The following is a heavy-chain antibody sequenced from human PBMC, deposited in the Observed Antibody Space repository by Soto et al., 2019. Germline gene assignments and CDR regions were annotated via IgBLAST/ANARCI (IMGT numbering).Heavy chain of an antibody. D-gene: IGHD6-19*01. V-gene: IGHV3-23*01. CDR1: ELPFSTHA. Sequence: GSMRLSCTAAELPFSTHAMRWIRQAPGKGLEWVSAISGSGGSTYYADSVRGRFTISRDNSKNTLYLQMNSLRAEDTAVYYCAKDVRAVAGRNYWGQGTLVTSPQ. CDR3: AKDVRAVAGRNY. J-gene: IGHJ4*02. CDR2: ISGSGGST.